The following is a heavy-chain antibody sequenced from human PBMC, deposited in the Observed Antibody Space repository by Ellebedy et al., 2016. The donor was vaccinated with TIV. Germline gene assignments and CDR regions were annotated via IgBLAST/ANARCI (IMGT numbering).Heavy chain of an antibody. J-gene: IGHJ4*02. D-gene: IGHD3-10*02. CDR2: VHTSGTP. V-gene: IGHV4-4*07. CDR3: ARLCSSFSCSGAFDF. CDR1: AGSISNYY. Sequence: SETLSLXXTVSAGSISNYYWNWIRQPAGEGLDWIGRVHTSGTPNYKPSLKSRVTMSIDKSKNQFSLKLNSVTAADTAIYYCARLCSSFSCSGAFDFWGQGILVTVSS.